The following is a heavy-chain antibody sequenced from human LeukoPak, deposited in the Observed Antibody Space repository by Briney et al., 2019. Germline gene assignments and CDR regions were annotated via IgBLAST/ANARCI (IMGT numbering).Heavy chain of an antibody. Sequence: GGLLRLSCAASGTSFSSYWMSWVRQAPGKGLEWVSSISRSSNYKYYADSVKGRFTISRDNAKNSLYLQMNSLRAEDTALYYCASSRYDSSGYYGIIGYWGQGTLVTVSS. J-gene: IGHJ4*02. CDR2: ISRSSNYK. D-gene: IGHD3-22*01. CDR1: GTSFSSYW. CDR3: ASSRYDSSGYYGIIGY. V-gene: IGHV3-21*01.